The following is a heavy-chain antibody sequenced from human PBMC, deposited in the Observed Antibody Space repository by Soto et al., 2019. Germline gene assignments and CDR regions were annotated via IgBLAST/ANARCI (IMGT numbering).Heavy chain of an antibody. Sequence: SETLSLTCTVSGGPFSSGGYYWSWIRQEPGKGLEWIGYIYQNGDTSYNPSLKSRVTISADTSKTQFSLKLSSVTAADTAVYYCARGDSTVSSVFDYWGQGRLVTVSS. CDR1: GGPFSSGGYY. D-gene: IGHD4-17*01. J-gene: IGHJ4*02. V-gene: IGHV4-31*03. CDR2: IYQNGDT. CDR3: ARGDSTVSSVFDY.